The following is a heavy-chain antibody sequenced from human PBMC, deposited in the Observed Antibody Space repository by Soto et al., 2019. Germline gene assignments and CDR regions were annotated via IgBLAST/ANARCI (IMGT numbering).Heavy chain of an antibody. D-gene: IGHD6-6*01. Sequence: ASVKVSCKASGYTFTSYGISCVRQAPGQGLEWMGWISAYNGNTNYAQKLQGRVTMTTDTSTSTAYMELRSLRSDDTAVYYCARGTKLAARPNRSFDPWGQGTLVTVSS. V-gene: IGHV1-18*04. J-gene: IGHJ5*02. CDR1: GYTFTSYG. CDR3: ARGTKLAARPNRSFDP. CDR2: ISAYNGNT.